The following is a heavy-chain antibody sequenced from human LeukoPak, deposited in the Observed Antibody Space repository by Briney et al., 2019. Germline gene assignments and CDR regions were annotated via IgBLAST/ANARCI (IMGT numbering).Heavy chain of an antibody. Sequence: PGGSLRLSCAASGFTFSSYSMNWVRQAPGKGLEWVSYISSSSVNIYYADSVKGRFTISRDNAKNSLYLQMNSLRAEDTAVYYCARDFWSGYYDPFDYWGQGTLVTVSS. D-gene: IGHD3-3*01. CDR2: ISSSSVNI. CDR3: ARDFWSGYYDPFDY. V-gene: IGHV3-48*04. CDR1: GFTFSSYS. J-gene: IGHJ4*02.